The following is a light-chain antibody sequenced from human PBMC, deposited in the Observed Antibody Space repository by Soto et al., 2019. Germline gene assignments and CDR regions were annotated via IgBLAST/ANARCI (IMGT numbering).Light chain of an antibody. J-gene: IGLJ1*01. CDR2: EVS. Sequence: QSVLTQPPSVSGSPGQSVTISCTGTSSDVGSYNRVSWYQQPPGTAPKLMIYEVSNRPSGAPDRFSGSKSGTSVSLAISGLRSEDEADYYCAAWDDSLSGHVFGTGTKVTVL. CDR3: AAWDDSLSGHV. CDR1: SSDVGSYNR. V-gene: IGLV2-18*01.